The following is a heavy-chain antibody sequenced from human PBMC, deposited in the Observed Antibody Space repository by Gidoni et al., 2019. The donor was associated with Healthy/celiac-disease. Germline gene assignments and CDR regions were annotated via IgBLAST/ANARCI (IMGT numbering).Heavy chain of an antibody. V-gene: IGHV4-34*01. CDR2: INHSGST. CDR3: ARGLRTYYYGSGNQGVRYGMDV. D-gene: IGHD3-10*01. J-gene: IGHJ6*02. CDR1: GGSFSGYY. Sequence: QVQLQQWGAGLLKPSETLSLTCAVYGGSFSGYYWSWIRQPPGTGLEWIGDINHSGSTNYNPSLKSRVTISVDTSKNQFSLKLSSVTAADTAVYYCARGLRTYYYGSGNQGVRYGMDVWGQGTTVTVSS.